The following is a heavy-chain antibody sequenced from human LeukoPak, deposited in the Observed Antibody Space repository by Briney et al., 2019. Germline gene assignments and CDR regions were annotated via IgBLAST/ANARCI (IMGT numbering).Heavy chain of an antibody. Sequence: PSETLSLTCTVSGGSISSYYWSWIRQPPGKGLEWIGYIYYSGSTNYNPSLKSRVTISVDTSKNQFSLKLSSVTAADTAVYYCASPNYYDSSGYYYVPRSFDYWGQGTLVTVSS. CDR3: ASPNYYDSSGYYYVPRSFDY. V-gene: IGHV4-59*08. CDR2: IYYSGST. D-gene: IGHD3-22*01. J-gene: IGHJ4*02. CDR1: GGSISSYY.